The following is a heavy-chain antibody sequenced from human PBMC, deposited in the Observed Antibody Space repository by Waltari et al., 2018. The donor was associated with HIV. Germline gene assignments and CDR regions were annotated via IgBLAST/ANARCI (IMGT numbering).Heavy chain of an antibody. CDR2: INWHGDIT. CDR1: GFRFENYA. J-gene: IGHJ6*02. CDR3: VKDAHYFDNRNHYYYGLDV. D-gene: IGHD3-9*01. V-gene: IGHV3-9*01. Sequence: EVQLVESGGGLVQPGRSLRLSCAASGFRFENYAMHWVRQAPGKGLELVTGINWHGDITAYADSVKCRFTISRDNAKNSVYLQMNSLRAEDTALYYCVKDAHYFDNRNHYYYGLDVWGHGTPVTVSS.